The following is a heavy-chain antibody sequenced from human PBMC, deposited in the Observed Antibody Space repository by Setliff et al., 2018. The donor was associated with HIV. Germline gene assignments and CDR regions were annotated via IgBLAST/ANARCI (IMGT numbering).Heavy chain of an antibody. J-gene: IGHJ1*01. D-gene: IGHD5-18*01. V-gene: IGHV4-4*07. CDR1: GGSISSYY. Sequence: SETLSLTCTVSGGSISSYYWSWIRQPPGKGLEWIGRIYTSGSTNYNPSLKSRVTISVDTSKNQFSLKLSSVTAADTAVFYCARGGYSYGFGRHRAYFQYWGQGTQVTVSS. CDR2: IYTSGST. CDR3: ARGGYSYGFGRHRAYFQY.